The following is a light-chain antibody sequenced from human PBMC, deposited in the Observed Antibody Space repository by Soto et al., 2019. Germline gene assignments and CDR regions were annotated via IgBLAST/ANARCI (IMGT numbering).Light chain of an antibody. Sequence: SVLTQSPGTLSLFPGEGATLSCRTSQSISSTYLAWYQQRPGQAPRLLIYAASSRATGIPDRFSGSGSGTYFTLTISRLEPEDFAVYYCQQYFGSLYTFGQGTKLEIK. CDR3: QQYFGSLYT. J-gene: IGKJ2*01. CDR2: AAS. CDR1: QSISSTY. V-gene: IGKV3-20*01.